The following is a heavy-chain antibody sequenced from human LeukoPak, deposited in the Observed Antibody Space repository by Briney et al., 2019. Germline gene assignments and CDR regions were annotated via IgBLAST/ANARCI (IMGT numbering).Heavy chain of an antibody. CDR3: ARETYDSSGYYYSYFDY. D-gene: IGHD3-22*01. V-gene: IGHV3-20*04. CDR2: INWNGGST. Sequence: GGSLRLSCAASGFTFDDYGMSWVRQAPGKGLEWVSGINWNGGSTVYADSVKGRFTIPRDNAKNSLYLQMNSLRAEDTALYYCARETYDSSGYYYSYFDYWGQGTLVTGSS. CDR1: GFTFDDYG. J-gene: IGHJ4*02.